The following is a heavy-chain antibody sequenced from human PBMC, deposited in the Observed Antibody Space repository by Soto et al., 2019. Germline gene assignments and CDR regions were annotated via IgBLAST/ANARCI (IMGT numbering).Heavy chain of an antibody. CDR3: AKGGYTFAALRLKRSSDL. J-gene: IGHJ2*01. CDR2: ISPSASDT. Sequence: SWCRLSASSMAFVRQLPKKGLEWVSAISPSASDTLYADSVKVRFTISRDHSQNTLFLQMTSLRADDTAVYYCAKGGYTFAALRLKRSSDL. V-gene: IGHV3-23*01. D-gene: IGHD5-12*01. CDR1: WCRLSASS.